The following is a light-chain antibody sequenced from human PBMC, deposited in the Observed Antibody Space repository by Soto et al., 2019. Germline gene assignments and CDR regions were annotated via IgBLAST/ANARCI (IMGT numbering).Light chain of an antibody. Sequence: EIVLTQSPGTLSLSQGERATLSCRASQSVSSSYLAWYQQKPGQAPRLLIYGASSRATGIPDRFSGSGSGTDVTLTISRLEPEDFAVYYCQQYGSSPPWTFGQGTKVEIK. CDR3: QQYGSSPPWT. CDR1: QSVSSSY. J-gene: IGKJ1*01. CDR2: GAS. V-gene: IGKV3-20*01.